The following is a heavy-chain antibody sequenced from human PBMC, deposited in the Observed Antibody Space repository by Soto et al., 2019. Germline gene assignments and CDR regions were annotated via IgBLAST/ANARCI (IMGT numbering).Heavy chain of an antibody. CDR2: IYPGDSHT. Sequence: GESLKISCKGSGYSFTSYWIGWVRQMPGKGLEWLGIIYPGDSHTRYSPSFQGQVTISADKSISTAYLQWNSLKASDTAIYYCARQGYCSTTACSTVDYWGQGTLVTVSS. J-gene: IGHJ4*02. D-gene: IGHD2-2*02. CDR1: GYSFTSYW. CDR3: ARQGYCSTTACSTVDY. V-gene: IGHV5-51*01.